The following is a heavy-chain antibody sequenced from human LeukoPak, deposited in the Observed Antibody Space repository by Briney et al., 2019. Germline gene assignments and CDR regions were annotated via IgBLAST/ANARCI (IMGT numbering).Heavy chain of an antibody. CDR1: GFXFSTYA. V-gene: IGHV3-23*01. CDR3: AAKDYFDY. J-gene: IGHJ4*02. CDR2: MSGSSGST. Sequence: PGESLRLSCTASGFXFSTYAMTWVRQAPGKGLECVSTMSGSSGSTYYADSVKGRFTISRDNSKNTLYLQMNSLRAEDTAVYYCAAKDYFDYWGQGTLVTVSS.